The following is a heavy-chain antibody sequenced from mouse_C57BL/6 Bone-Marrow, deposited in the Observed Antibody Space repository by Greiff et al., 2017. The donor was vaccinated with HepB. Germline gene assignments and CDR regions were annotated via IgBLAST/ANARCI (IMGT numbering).Heavy chain of an antibody. V-gene: IGHV5-17*01. CDR1: GFTFSDYG. CDR3: ATDPFAY. Sequence: EVKLVESGGGLVKPGGSLKLSCAASGFTFSDYGMHWVRQAPEKGLDWVAYISSGSSTIYYADTVKGRFTISRDNAKNTLFLQMTSLRSEDTAMYYCATDPFAYWGQGTLVTVSA. CDR2: ISSGSSTI. J-gene: IGHJ3*01.